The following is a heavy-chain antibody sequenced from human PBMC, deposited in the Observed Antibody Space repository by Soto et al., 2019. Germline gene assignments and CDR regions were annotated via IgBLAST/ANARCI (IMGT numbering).Heavy chain of an antibody. J-gene: IGHJ4*02. Sequence: PSETLSLTCTVSGGSISSYYWSWIRQPPGKGLEWIGYIYYSGSTNYNPSLKSRVTISVDTSKNQFSLKLSSVTAADPAVYYCERRYGSCFDYWAQGTLVTVSS. V-gene: IGHV4-59*08. CDR1: GGSISSYY. D-gene: IGHD5-18*01. CDR3: ERRYGSCFDY. CDR2: IYYSGST.